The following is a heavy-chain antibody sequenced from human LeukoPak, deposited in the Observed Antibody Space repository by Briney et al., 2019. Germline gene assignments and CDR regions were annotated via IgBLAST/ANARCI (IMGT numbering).Heavy chain of an antibody. D-gene: IGHD3-22*01. J-gene: IGHJ4*02. CDR3: ARAGDSSGYYHGGYY. Sequence: PGRSLRLSCAASGFTFSSYGMHWVRQAPGKGLEWVAVISYDGSNKYYADSVKGRFTISRDNSKNTLYLQMNSLRAEDTAVYYCARAGDSSGYYHGGYYWGQGTLVTVSS. CDR2: ISYDGSNK. CDR1: GFTFSSYG. V-gene: IGHV3-30*03.